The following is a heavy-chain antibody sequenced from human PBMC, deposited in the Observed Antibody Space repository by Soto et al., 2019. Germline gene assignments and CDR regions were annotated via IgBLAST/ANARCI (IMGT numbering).Heavy chain of an antibody. D-gene: IGHD3-22*01. CDR3: ARDAPLDYYDSSGLDY. V-gene: IGHV3-7*04. CDR2: IKQDGSEK. CDR1: GFTFSSYW. Sequence: EVQLVESGGGLVQPGGSLRLSWAASGFTFSSYWMSWVRQAPGKGLEGVANIKQDGSEKYYVDSVKGRFTISRDNAKNSLYLQMNSLRAEDTAVYYCARDAPLDYYDSSGLDYWGQGTLVTVSS. J-gene: IGHJ4*02.